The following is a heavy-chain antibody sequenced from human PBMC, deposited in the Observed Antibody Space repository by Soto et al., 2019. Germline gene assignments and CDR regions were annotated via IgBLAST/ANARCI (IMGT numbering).Heavy chain of an antibody. CDR3: ARMASFGTLNWFDP. J-gene: IGHJ5*02. CDR1: GYTFINYD. V-gene: IGHV1-8*02. Sequence: GASVKVSCKASGYTFINYDISWVRQATGQGLEWMGWMNPGSGKTGYANKFQGRVTMTRDASTSTAHLELSSLTSEDTAVYYCARMASFGTLNWFDPWGQGXLVTVYS. CDR2: MNPGSGKT. D-gene: IGHD3-16*01.